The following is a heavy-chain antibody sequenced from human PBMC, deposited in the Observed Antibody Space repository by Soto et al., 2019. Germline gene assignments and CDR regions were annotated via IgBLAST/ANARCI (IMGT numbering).Heavy chain of an antibody. CDR2: IYYSGST. CDR3: ARGFTIFGVAQLN. V-gene: IGHV4-30-4*01. J-gene: IGHJ4*02. CDR1: GGSISSGDYY. Sequence: PSETLSLTCTVSGGSISSGDYYWSWIRQPPGKGLEWIGYIYYSGSTYYNPSLKSRVTISVDTSKNQFSLKLSSVTAADTAVYYCARGFTIFGVAQLNWGQGTQVTVSS. D-gene: IGHD3-3*01.